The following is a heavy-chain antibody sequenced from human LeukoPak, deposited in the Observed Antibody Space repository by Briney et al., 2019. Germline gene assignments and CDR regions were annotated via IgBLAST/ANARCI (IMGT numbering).Heavy chain of an antibody. V-gene: IGHV3-13*01. D-gene: IGHD3-22*01. CDR1: GFTFSSYD. CDR2: IGTAGDT. Sequence: GGSLRLSCAASGFTFSSYDMHWVRQATGKGLEWVSAIGTAGDTYYPGSVKGRFTISRENAKNSLYLQMNSLRAEDTAVYYCARVTYYYDSSGYHYSWFDPWGQGTLVTVSS. CDR3: ARVTYYYDSSGYHYSWFDP. J-gene: IGHJ5*02.